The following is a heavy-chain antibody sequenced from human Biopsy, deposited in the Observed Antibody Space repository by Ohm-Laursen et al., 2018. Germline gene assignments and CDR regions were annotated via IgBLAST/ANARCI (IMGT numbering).Heavy chain of an antibody. J-gene: IGHJ6*02. Sequence: RSLRLSCAASGFSFDNHVMHWVRQAPGKGLEWVSGISWNSDSIGYADSVKGRFTISRDSAKNSPYLQMNSLRSEDTALYYCAKDRYPSSWHYYYGMDVWGQGTTVTVSS. V-gene: IGHV3-9*01. CDR1: GFSFDNHV. CDR2: ISWNSDSI. D-gene: IGHD6-13*01. CDR3: AKDRYPSSWHYYYGMDV.